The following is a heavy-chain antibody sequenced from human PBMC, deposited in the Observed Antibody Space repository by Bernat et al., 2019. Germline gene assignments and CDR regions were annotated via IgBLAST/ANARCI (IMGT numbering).Heavy chain of an antibody. Sequence: QVQMVQSGAEVKKPGASVKVSCKASGYTFTDFYIHWVRQAPGQGLEWMGWINPNSGGTDYAQRFQGWVTMTGDTSITTAYMELSRLSSDDTAVYYCASGGRSTSGGVDYFDFWGQGTLVTVSS. CDR1: GYTFTDFY. CDR3: ASGGRSTSGGVDYFDF. J-gene: IGHJ4*02. D-gene: IGHD3-16*01. V-gene: IGHV1-2*04. CDR2: INPNSGGT.